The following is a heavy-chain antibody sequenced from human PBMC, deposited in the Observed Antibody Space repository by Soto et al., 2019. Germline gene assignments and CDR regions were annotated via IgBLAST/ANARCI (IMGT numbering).Heavy chain of an antibody. CDR2: INHIGST. CDR1: GGSFSGYY. J-gene: IGHJ6*02. CDR3: ARGKSTRLYYYDSSGYRNAPNYGMDV. V-gene: IGHV4-34*01. Sequence: SATLSLTCAVYGGSFSGYYWSWIRQPPGKGLEWIGEINHIGSTNYNPSLKSRVTISVDTSKNQFSLKLSPVTAADTAVYYCARGKSTRLYYYDSSGYRNAPNYGMDVWGQGTTVTVSS. D-gene: IGHD3-22*01.